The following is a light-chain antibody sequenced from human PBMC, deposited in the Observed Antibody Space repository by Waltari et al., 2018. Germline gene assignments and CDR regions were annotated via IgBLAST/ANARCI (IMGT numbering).Light chain of an antibody. CDR3: QQYDGEVVT. CDR1: QSVTSIS. Sequence: ELVLTKSPGTLYLSPGERATLPCSASQSVTSISLTCYHQKIGQAPRLLIYGTYRRATGIPDRFSGSGSGTDFTLTIRRLVPEDFAVYYCQQYDGEVVTFGGGTKVEI. J-gene: IGKJ4*01. CDR2: GTY. V-gene: IGKV3-20*01.